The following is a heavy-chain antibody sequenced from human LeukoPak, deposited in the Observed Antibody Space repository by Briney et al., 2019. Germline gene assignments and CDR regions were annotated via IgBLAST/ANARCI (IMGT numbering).Heavy chain of an antibody. CDR2: ISYDGSKK. CDR3: AKDRGSYSTTADS. V-gene: IGHV3-30-3*01. D-gene: IGHD1-26*01. Sequence: GGSLRLSCAASGFTFSSYAMHWVRQAPGKGLEWVAVISYDGSKKYHADSVKGRFTISRDNSNKMQYLEMDSLRADDAAVYYCAKDRGSYSTTADSWGQGTLVTVSS. J-gene: IGHJ5*01. CDR1: GFTFSSYA.